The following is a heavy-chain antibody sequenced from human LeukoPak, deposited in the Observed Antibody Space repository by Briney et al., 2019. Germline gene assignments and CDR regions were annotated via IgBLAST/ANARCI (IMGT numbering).Heavy chain of an antibody. CDR1: GFTFSSYS. V-gene: IGHV3-21*01. CDR2: ISSSSSYI. Sequence: GGSLRLSCAASGFTFSSYSMNWVRQAPGKGLEWVSSISSSSSYIYYADSVKGRFTISRDNAKNSLYLQMNSLRAEDTAVYYCARASMEDFDAFDIWGQGTMVTVSS. D-gene: IGHD2-8*01. J-gene: IGHJ3*02. CDR3: ARASMEDFDAFDI.